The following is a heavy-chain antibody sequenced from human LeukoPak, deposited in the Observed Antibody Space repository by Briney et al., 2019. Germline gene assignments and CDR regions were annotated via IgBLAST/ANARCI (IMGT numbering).Heavy chain of an antibody. Sequence: ASVKVSCKASGGTFNSYAISWVRQAPGQGLEWMGGIIPIFGTANYAQKFQGRVTITTDESTSTAYMELSSLRSEDTAVYYCARDRYDFWSGYPEYYYYYMDVWGKGTTVTVSS. CDR2: IIPIFGTA. D-gene: IGHD3-3*01. CDR1: GGTFNSYA. V-gene: IGHV1-69*05. J-gene: IGHJ6*03. CDR3: ARDRYDFWSGYPEYYYYYMDV.